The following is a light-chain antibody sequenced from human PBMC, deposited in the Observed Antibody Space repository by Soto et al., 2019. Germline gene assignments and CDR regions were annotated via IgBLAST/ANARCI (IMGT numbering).Light chain of an antibody. J-gene: IGKJ1*01. CDR1: QSISSW. Sequence: DIQMTQSPSTLSASVGDRVTITCRASQSISSWLAWYQQKPGRVPKLLIYKASSLEGGVPSRFSGSGSGTEFTLTISSLQPDDFATYYCLQYITSSPWTFGQGTKVEIK. CDR3: LQYITSSPWT. V-gene: IGKV1-5*03. CDR2: KAS.